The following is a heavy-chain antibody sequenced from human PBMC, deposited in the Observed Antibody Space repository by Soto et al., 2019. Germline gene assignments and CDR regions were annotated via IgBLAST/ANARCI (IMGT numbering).Heavy chain of an antibody. Sequence: ASVKVSCKASGYTFSRYVMHWVRQAPGQGLEWMGWINAGNGNTKCSQRFQGRVTLTSDTPASTAYMEVSSLRSEDTAVYYCTTWFGELFSPNFYDMDAWGQGTTVTV. CDR3: TTWFGELFSPNFYDMDA. CDR2: INAGNGNT. D-gene: IGHD3-10*01. V-gene: IGHV1-3*01. CDR1: GYTFSRYV. J-gene: IGHJ6*02.